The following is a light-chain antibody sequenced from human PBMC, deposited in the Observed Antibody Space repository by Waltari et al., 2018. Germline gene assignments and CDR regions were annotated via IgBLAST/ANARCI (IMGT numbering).Light chain of an antibody. Sequence: YRQRPGSAPTTWIKEDNQRASGVPYRFSGSIDYSSNSAFLTISTLKTEDEADYYCQSYDRSTVIFGGGTKLTVL. V-gene: IGLV6-57*02. J-gene: IGLJ2*01. CDR2: EDN. CDR3: QSYDRSTVI.